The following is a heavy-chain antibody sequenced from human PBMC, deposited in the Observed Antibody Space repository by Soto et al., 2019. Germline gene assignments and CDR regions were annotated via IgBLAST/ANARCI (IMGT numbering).Heavy chain of an antibody. CDR2: IYYSGST. CDR3: ARQSSEEAIFGVVINMGPFDY. Sequence: QLQLQESGPGLVKPSETLSLTCTVSGGSISSSSYYWGWIRQPPGKGLEWIGSIYYSGSTYYNPSLKSRVTISVDTSKNQFSLKLSSVTAADTAVYYCARQSSEEAIFGVVINMGPFDYWGQGTLVTVSS. D-gene: IGHD3-3*01. CDR1: GGSISSSSYY. J-gene: IGHJ4*02. V-gene: IGHV4-39*01.